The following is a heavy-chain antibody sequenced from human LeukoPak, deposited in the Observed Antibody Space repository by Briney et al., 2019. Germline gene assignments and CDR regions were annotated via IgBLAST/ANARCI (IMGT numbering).Heavy chain of an antibody. V-gene: IGHV3-33*01. D-gene: IGHD6-19*01. Sequence: QTGGSLRLSCAASGFTFSSYGMHWVRQAPGKGLEWVAVIWYDGSNKYYADSVKGRFTISRDNSKNTLYLQMNSLRAEDTAVYYCAREMGKKWLVFDYGGQGPLVTVSS. CDR1: GFTFSSYG. CDR2: IWYDGSNK. CDR3: AREMGKKWLVFDY. J-gene: IGHJ4*02.